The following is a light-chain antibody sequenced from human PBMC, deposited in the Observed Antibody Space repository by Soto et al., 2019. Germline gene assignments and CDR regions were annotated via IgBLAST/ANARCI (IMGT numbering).Light chain of an antibody. CDR2: GAS. V-gene: IGKV3-15*01. Sequence: EILMTQSPATLSVSPGERATLSCRASQSVSSNLAWYQQKPGQAPRLLIYGASTRATGIPARFSGSGSGTEFTLPISSLHFEDFAVYYCQQYNNWPITFGQGTRLEIK. CDR1: QSVSSN. J-gene: IGKJ5*01. CDR3: QQYNNWPIT.